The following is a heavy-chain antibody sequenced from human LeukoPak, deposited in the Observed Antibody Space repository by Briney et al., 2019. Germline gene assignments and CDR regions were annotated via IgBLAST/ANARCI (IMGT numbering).Heavy chain of an antibody. J-gene: IGHJ4*02. V-gene: IGHV3-21*01. D-gene: IGHD4-23*01. CDR3: ARGPMVVTV. CDR2: ISGSRSYI. Sequence: PGGSLRLSCAASGFTFSSYTMNWVRQAPGKGLEWVSSISGSRSYIYYADSVKGRFTISRDNTMNSLFLQMNSLRAEDTAVYYCARGPMVVTVWGQGTLVTVSS. CDR1: GFTFSSYT.